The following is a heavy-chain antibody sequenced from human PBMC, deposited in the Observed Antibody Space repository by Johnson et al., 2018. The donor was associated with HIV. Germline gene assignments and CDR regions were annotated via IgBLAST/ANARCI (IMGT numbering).Heavy chain of an antibody. V-gene: IGHV3-20*04. CDR3: AKTAWVFEGDASDS. J-gene: IGHJ3*02. CDR1: GFTFDDYG. CDR2: MNWNGDST. Sequence: MQLVESGGGVVQPGRSLRLSCAASGFTFDDYGMNWVRLVPGKGLEWVSGMNWNGDSTGYGDFVKGLFTISRDNSKNTLYLQMNSLRAEDTAIYYCAKTAWVFEGDASDSWGQGTMVTVSS. D-gene: IGHD3-3*01.